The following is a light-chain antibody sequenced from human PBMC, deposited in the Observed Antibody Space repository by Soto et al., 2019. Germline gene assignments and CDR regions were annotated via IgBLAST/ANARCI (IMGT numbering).Light chain of an antibody. CDR2: AAS. J-gene: IGKJ5*01. V-gene: IGKV1-39*01. Sequence: DIQMTQSPSSLSASVGDRVTITCWTSQTISTYLNWYQHKSGKAPEVLIYAASNLQSGVPSRFSGSGSGTDFTLTISSLQPADSATYYCQQSYRTPITFGQGTRLEIK. CDR3: QQSYRTPIT. CDR1: QTISTY.